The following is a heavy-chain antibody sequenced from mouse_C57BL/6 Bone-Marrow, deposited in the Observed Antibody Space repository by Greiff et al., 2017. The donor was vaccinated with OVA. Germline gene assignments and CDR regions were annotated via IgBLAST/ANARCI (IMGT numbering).Heavy chain of an antibody. V-gene: IGHV1-53*01. CDR3: ARYYQGWFAY. J-gene: IGHJ3*01. D-gene: IGHD1-1*01. CDR2: LPPLTGFT. Sequence: VQLQQPGTELVKPGASVKLSCKASGYTFTSYWMHWVTPRPLQFREWTANLPPLTGFTNYNEKFKSKATLTVDKSSSTAYLQVSSLTCGDSAVYYCARYYQGWFAYWGQGTLVTVSA. CDR1: GYTFTSYW.